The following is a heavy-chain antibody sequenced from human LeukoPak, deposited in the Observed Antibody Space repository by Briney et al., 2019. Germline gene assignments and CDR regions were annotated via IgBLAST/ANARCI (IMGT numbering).Heavy chain of an antibody. CDR3: ARDRRYGMDV. J-gene: IGHJ6*04. CDR2: INSDGSST. V-gene: IGHV3-74*01. CDR1: GFTFSRDW. Sequence: GESLRLSCAASGFTFSRDWMHWVRQAPGKGLAWVSHINSDGSSTSYADSVKGRFTISRDNAKNTLYLQMNSLRAEDTAVYYCARDRRYGMDVWGEGTTATVSS.